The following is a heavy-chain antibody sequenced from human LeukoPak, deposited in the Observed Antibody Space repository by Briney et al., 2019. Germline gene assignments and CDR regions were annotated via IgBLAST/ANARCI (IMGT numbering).Heavy chain of an antibody. Sequence: SETLSLTFTVSGGSISSGDYYWSWIRQPPGKGLEWIGYIYYSGSTYYNPSLKSRVTISVDTSKNQFSLKLSSVTAADTAVYYCARTVTTLYWYFDLWGRGTLVTVSS. CDR1: GGSISSGDYY. J-gene: IGHJ2*01. V-gene: IGHV4-30-4*01. CDR2: IYYSGST. D-gene: IGHD4-17*01. CDR3: ARTVTTLYWYFDL.